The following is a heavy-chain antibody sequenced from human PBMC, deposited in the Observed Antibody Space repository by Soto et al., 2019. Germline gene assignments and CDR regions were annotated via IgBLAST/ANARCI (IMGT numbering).Heavy chain of an antibody. CDR1: GFTVSSNY. Sequence: GGSLRLSCAASGFTVSSNYMSWVRQAPGKRLEWVSVVYIGGNTYYAESVEDRFTISRDNFQNMLYLQMNSLRAEDTAVYYCAGSVGGGFDYWGQGTLVTVS. D-gene: IGHD3-16*01. CDR3: AGSVGGGFDY. CDR2: VYIGGNT. V-gene: IGHV3-66*01. J-gene: IGHJ4*02.